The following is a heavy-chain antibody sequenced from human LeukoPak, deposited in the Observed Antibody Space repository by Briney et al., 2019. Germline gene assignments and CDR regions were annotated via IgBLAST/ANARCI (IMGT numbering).Heavy chain of an antibody. CDR3: ARGNSGADAFDI. Sequence: ASVKVSCKGSGYTFTSYDINWVRQATGQGLEWIGWMNPNSGNTGYAQKFQGRVTMTRNTSISTAYMELSSLRSEDTAVYYCARGNSGADAFDIWGQGTMVTVSS. D-gene: IGHD2-15*01. CDR2: MNPNSGNT. CDR1: GYTFTSYD. J-gene: IGHJ3*02. V-gene: IGHV1-8*01.